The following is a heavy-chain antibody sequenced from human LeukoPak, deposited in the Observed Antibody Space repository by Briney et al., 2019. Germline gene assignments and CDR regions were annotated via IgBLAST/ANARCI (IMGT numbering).Heavy chain of an antibody. V-gene: IGHV3-7*01. CDR2: INADGSEK. CDR3: ARLRPGYFDY. D-gene: IGHD1-14*01. J-gene: IGHJ4*02. CDR1: GFTFSSHW. Sequence: GGSLRLSCAASGFTFSSHWMNWVRQAPGKGLEWVAHINADGSEKKYVDSVKGRLTISRDTAKNSLYLQMNSLRDEDTAVYYCARLRPGYFDYWGQGTLVTVSS.